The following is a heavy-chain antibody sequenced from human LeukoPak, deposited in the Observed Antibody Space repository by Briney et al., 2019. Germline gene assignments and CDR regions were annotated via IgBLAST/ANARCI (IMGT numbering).Heavy chain of an antibody. CDR2: MKEDGGEI. V-gene: IGHV3-7*01. CDR3: ARDRGYSTFDY. CDR1: GFPFSNYW. Sequence: GGSLRLSCAASGFPFSNYWMSWVRQAPGKGLEGGANMKEDGGEINYVDSVKGRFTISRDNAKNSLYLHMNSLRVDDTAVYYCARDRGYSTFDYWGQGTLVTVSS. D-gene: IGHD4-23*01. J-gene: IGHJ4*02.